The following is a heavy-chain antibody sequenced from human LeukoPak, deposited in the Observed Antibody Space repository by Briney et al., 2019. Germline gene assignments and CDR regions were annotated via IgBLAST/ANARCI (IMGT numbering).Heavy chain of an antibody. D-gene: IGHD3-10*01. CDR3: ARESYDSGSYYNNWFDP. J-gene: IGHJ5*02. CDR1: GSTFSSYS. CDR2: ISSSSSYI. V-gene: IGHV3-21*01. Sequence: PGGSLRLSCAASGSTFSSYSMNWVRQAPGKGLEWVSSISSSSSYIYYADSVKGRFTISRDNAKNSLYLQMNSLRAEDTAVYYCARESYDSGSYYNNWFDPWGQGTPVTVSS.